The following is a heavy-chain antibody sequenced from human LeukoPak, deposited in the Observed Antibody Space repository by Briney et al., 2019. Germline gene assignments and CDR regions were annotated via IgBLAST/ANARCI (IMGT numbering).Heavy chain of an antibody. Sequence: ASVKVSCKASGYTFTSYGISWVRQAPGQGLEWMGWISAYNGNTNYAQKLQGRVTMTTDTSTSTAYMELRSLRPEDTAVYYCARGGLGFGVVIDAFDIWGQGTMVTVSS. CDR3: ARGGLGFGVVIDAFDI. V-gene: IGHV1-18*01. CDR1: GYTFTSYG. CDR2: ISAYNGNT. J-gene: IGHJ3*02. D-gene: IGHD3-3*01.